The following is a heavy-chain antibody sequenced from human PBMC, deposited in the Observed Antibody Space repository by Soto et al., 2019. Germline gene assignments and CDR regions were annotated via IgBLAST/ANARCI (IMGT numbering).Heavy chain of an antibody. V-gene: IGHV3-11*01. J-gene: IGHJ4*02. CDR1: GFTVSDYY. D-gene: IGHD2-15*01. CDR3: ARAIGYCSGGSCDTSPDY. CDR2: ISSSGSTI. Sequence: GGSWRVSCETSGFTVSDYYMSWIRQAPGKGLEWVSYISSSGSTIYYADSVKGRFTISRDNAKNSLYLQMNSLRAEDTAVYYCARAIGYCSGGSCDTSPDYWGQGTLVTVSS.